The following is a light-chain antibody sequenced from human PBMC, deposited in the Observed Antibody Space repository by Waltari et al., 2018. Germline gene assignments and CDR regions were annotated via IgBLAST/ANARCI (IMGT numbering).Light chain of an antibody. V-gene: IGLV3-1*01. CDR3: QAWHINTGV. Sequence: SYDLTQPPSLSVSPGQTATITCSGDRLSSKFVSWYLQRPGRAPRAVIYKDDRRPSGLPERFSGSNSGDTATLTITETQTMDEADYYCQAWHINTGVFGPGTKVTVL. CDR2: KDD. CDR1: RLSSKF. J-gene: IGLJ1*01.